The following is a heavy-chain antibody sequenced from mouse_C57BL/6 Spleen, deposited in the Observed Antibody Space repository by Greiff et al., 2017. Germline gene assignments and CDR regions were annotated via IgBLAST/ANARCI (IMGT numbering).Heavy chain of an antibody. D-gene: IGHD2-3*01. J-gene: IGHJ3*01. V-gene: IGHV1-19*01. CDR2: INPYNGGT. Sequence: EVKLVESGPVLVKPGASVKMSCKASGYTFTDYYMNWVKQSHGKSLEWIGVINPYNGGTSYNQKFKGKATLTVAKSSSTAYMELNSLTSEDSAVYYCARWGDDGYYWFAYWGQGTLVTVSA. CDR3: ARWGDDGYYWFAY. CDR1: GYTFTDYY.